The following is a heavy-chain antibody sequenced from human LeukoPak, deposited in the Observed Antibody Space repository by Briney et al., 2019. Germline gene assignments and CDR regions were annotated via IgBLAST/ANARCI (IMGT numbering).Heavy chain of an antibody. CDR2: ISAYNGHT. J-gene: IGHJ6*03. Sequence: ASVKVSCKASGYTFTNYGISWVRQAPGQGLEWMGWISAYNGHTNYAQKLQGRVTMTRDTSTSTAYMELSRLRSDDTAVYYCARRFVDFSRGAVTEATYYYYMDVWGKGTTVTVSS. CDR1: GYTFTNYG. D-gene: IGHD3/OR15-3a*01. V-gene: IGHV1-18*01. CDR3: ARRFVDFSRGAVTEATYYYYMDV.